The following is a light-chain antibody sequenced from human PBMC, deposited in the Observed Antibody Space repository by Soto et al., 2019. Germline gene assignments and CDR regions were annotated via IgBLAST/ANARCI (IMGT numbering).Light chain of an antibody. Sequence: QSALTQPPSASGSPGQSVTISCTGTSSDVGGYNYVSWYQQHPGKAPKLMIYEVSKRPSGVPDRFSGSKSGNTASLTASGLQAENEADYYCSSYAGGNNVVFGGGTQLTVL. V-gene: IGLV2-8*01. CDR3: SSYAGGNNVV. J-gene: IGLJ2*01. CDR2: EVS. CDR1: SSDVGGYNY.